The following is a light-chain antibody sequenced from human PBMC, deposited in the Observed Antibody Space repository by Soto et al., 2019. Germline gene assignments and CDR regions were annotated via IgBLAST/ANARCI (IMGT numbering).Light chain of an antibody. J-gene: IGLJ3*02. CDR1: SGHSSYA. CDR3: QTWGTGIQV. CDR2: LNSDGSH. Sequence: QPVLTQSPSASASLGASVKLTCNLSSGHSSYAMAWHQQQPEKGPRYLMKLNSDGSHSKGDGIPDRFSGSSSGAERYLTISSLQSEDEADYYCQTWGTGIQVFGGGTKLTVL. V-gene: IGLV4-69*01.